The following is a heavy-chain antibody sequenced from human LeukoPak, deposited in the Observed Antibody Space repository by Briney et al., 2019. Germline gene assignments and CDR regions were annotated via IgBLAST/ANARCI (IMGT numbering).Heavy chain of an antibody. CDR2: ISSSSSYI. D-gene: IGHD2-2*01. Sequence: GGSLRLSCAASGFTFSSFAMHWVRQAPGKGLEWVSSISSSSSYIYYADSVKGRFTISRDNSKNTLYLQMSSLRAEDTAVYYCVKRGSSEFDYWGQGTLVTVSS. CDR1: GFTFSSFA. V-gene: IGHV3-64D*06. CDR3: VKRGSSEFDY. J-gene: IGHJ4*02.